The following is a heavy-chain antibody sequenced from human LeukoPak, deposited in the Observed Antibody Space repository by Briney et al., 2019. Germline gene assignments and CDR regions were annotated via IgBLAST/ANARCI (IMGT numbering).Heavy chain of an antibody. J-gene: IGHJ5*02. CDR2: IYTSGST. V-gene: IGHV4-4*07. D-gene: IGHD3-9*01. CDR3: ARDRPAYYDILTGYYTNWFDP. CDR1: GGSISSYY. Sequence: SETLSLTCTVSGGSISSYYWSWIRQPAGKGLEWIGRIYTSGSTNYNPSLKSRVTMSVDTSKNQFSLKLSSVTAADTAVYYCARDRPAYYDILTGYYTNWFDPWGQGTLVTVSS.